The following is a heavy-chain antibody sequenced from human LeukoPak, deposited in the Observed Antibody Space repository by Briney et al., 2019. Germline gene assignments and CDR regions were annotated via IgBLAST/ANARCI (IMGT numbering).Heavy chain of an antibody. CDR3: ARGGDYLFDY. D-gene: IGHD4-17*01. Sequence: PSETLSLTCTVSGGPISSYYWSWIRQPPGKGLECIGYIYYSGTTNYNPSLKSRLTISVDTSKNQFSQKLRSVTAAVTAVYYCARGGDYLFDYWGQGTLVTVS. J-gene: IGHJ4*02. V-gene: IGHV4-59*01. CDR1: GGPISSYY. CDR2: IYYSGTT.